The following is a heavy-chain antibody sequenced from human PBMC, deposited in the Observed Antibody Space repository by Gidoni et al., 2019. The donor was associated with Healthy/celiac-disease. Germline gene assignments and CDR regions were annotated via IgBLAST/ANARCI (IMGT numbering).Heavy chain of an antibody. Sequence: QVQLVQSGAEVKKPASSVKVSCKAAGRTFSSYAISWVRQAPGQGLEWMGGIIPIFGTANYAQKFQGRVTITADESTSTAYMELSSLRSEDTAVYYCARAGLGELLSYWGQGTLVTVSS. CDR1: GRTFSSYA. CDR2: IIPIFGTA. D-gene: IGHD3-10*01. J-gene: IGHJ4*02. V-gene: IGHV1-69*01. CDR3: ARAGLGELLSY.